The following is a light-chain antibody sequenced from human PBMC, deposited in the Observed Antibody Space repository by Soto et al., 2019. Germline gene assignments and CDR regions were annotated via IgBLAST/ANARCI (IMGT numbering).Light chain of an antibody. CDR3: SSYTSSSTFVV. Sequence: QRVLTQPASGSGADRGWIPISCTGTSSDVGGYNYVSWYQQHPGKAPKLMIYDVSNRPSGVSNRFSGSKSGNTASLTISGLQAEDEADYYCSSYTSSSTFVVFGGGTKVTVL. V-gene: IGLV2-14*01. J-gene: IGLJ2*01. CDR2: DVS. CDR1: SSDVGGYNY.